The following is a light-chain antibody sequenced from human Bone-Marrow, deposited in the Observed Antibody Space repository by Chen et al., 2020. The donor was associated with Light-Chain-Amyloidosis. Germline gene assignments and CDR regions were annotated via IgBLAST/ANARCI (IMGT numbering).Light chain of an antibody. Sequence: EIVMTQSPGILSVSPGETATLSCRASQYINTELAWYQQKPGQAPRLLISGISNKATGVAARFSGSGSGTEFTLTISSLQSEDVAVYYCQQYNNWSQTFGQGTKVEI. J-gene: IGKJ1*01. CDR3: QQYNNWSQT. CDR1: QYINTE. CDR2: GIS. V-gene: IGKV3-15*01.